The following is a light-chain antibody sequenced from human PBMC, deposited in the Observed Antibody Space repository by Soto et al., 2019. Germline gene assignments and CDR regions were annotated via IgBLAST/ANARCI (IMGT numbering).Light chain of an antibody. CDR1: QSISDT. Sequence: EIVMTQSPSTLSESPGGRATLSCRASQSISDTLAWYQQKPGQAPRLLIYGASTRAAGIPARFSGSGSGTEFTLTISSLQSEDFAVYYCQQYNEWPRTFGQGTKVDIK. V-gene: IGKV3-15*01. J-gene: IGKJ1*01. CDR3: QQYNEWPRT. CDR2: GAS.